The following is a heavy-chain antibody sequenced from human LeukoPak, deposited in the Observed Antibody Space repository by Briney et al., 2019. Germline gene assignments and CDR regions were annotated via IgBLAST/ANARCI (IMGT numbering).Heavy chain of an antibody. CDR3: ARYTGGFDY. J-gene: IGHJ4*02. CDR1: GYTFTSYY. Sequence: ASVKVSCKASGYTFTSYYMHWVRQAPGQGLEWMGRINPTGGSTSYAQRFQGRVTMTRDTSTSTVYMELSSLRSEDTAVYYCARYTGGFDYWGQGTLVTVSP. CDR2: INPTGGST. V-gene: IGHV1-46*01. D-gene: IGHD2-8*02.